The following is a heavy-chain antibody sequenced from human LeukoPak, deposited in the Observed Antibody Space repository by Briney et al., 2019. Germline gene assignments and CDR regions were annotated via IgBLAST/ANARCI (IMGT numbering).Heavy chain of an antibody. CDR3: AKDGSSGWTPYYFDY. J-gene: IGHJ4*02. D-gene: IGHD6-19*01. V-gene: IGHV3-30*18. CDR1: GFTFSSYG. Sequence: GSLRLSCAASGFTFSSYGMHWVRQAPGKGLEWVAVMSYDGSNKYYADSVKGRFTISRDNSKNTLYLQMNSLRAEDTAVYYCAKDGSSGWTPYYFDYWGQGTLVTVSS. CDR2: MSYDGSNK.